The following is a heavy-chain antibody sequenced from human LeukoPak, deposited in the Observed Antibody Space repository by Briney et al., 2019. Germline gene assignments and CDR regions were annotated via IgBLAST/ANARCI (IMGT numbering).Heavy chain of an antibody. Sequence: GGSLRLSCAASGFTFSSYTMNWVRQAPGKGLEWVSSISGSSTYKYYADSMKGRFTISRDNAKNSLFLQIDSLRAEDTAVYYCARVESSGYSTLSDWGQGTLVTVSS. CDR2: ISGSSTYK. CDR3: ARVESSGYSTLSD. J-gene: IGHJ4*02. V-gene: IGHV3-21*01. CDR1: GFTFSSYT. D-gene: IGHD3-22*01.